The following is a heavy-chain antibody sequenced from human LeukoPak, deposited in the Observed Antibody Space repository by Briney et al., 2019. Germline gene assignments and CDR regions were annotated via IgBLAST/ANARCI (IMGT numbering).Heavy chain of an antibody. CDR2: IDPDGSVA. CDR1: GFSLSSHW. D-gene: IGHD3-16*01. J-gene: IGHJ3*01. V-gene: IGHV3-74*01. CDR3: ARELGRGGSAFDV. Sequence: TGGSLRLSCEASGFSLSSHWMHWVRQAPGKGLVWVAHIDPDGSVANYGDSVKGRFTISRDNAKNTLYLQMDSLRAEDTAVYYCARELGRGGSAFDVWGQGTMVTVSS.